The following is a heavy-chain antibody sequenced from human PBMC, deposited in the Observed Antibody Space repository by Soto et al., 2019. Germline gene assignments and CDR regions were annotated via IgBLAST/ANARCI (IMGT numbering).Heavy chain of an antibody. CDR2: SRDKVHSHTT. CDR1: GFTFSDHY. V-gene: IGHV3-72*01. Sequence: EVQLAESGGGLVQPGGSLRLSCAASGFTFSDHYMDWVRQAPGKGLEWVGRSRDKVHSHTTEYAASVKGRFTISRGDSENSLYLQMTSLKTEDTAVYYCARGVVSTGYFDYWGQGTLVTVSS. CDR3: ARGVVSTGYFDY. J-gene: IGHJ4*02. D-gene: IGHD5-12*01.